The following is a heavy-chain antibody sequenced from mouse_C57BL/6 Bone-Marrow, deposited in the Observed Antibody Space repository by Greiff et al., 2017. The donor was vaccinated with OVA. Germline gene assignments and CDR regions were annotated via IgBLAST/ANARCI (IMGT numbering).Heavy chain of an antibody. D-gene: IGHD2-5*01. J-gene: IGHJ3*01. V-gene: IGHV5-6*02. CDR1: GFTFSSYG. CDR2: ISSGGSYT. CDR3: ARHPYYSNYVWFAY. Sequence: DVKLVESGGDLVKPGGSLKLSCAASGFTFSSYGMSWVRQTPDKRLEWVATISSGGSYTYYPDIVKGRFTISRDNAKNTLYLQMSSLKSEYTAMYYCARHPYYSNYVWFAYWGQGTLVTVSA.